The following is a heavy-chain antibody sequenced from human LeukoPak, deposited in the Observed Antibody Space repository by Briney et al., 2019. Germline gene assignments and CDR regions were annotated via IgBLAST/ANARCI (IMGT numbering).Heavy chain of an antibody. V-gene: IGHV4-59*01. CDR1: GGSISSYY. CDR3: ARSGRGVATILNP. CDR2: IYYSGST. D-gene: IGHD5-12*01. J-gene: IGHJ5*02. Sequence: PSETLSLTCTVSGGSISSYYWSWIRQPPGKGLEWIGYIYYSGSTNYNPSLKSRVTISVDTSKNQFSLKLSSVTAADTAVYYCARSGRGVATILNPWGQGTLVTVSS.